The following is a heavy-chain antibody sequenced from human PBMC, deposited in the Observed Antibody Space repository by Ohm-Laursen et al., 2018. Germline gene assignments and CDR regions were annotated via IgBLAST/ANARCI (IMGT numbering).Heavy chain of an antibody. V-gene: IGHV3-30*18. CDR2: ISYDGSNK. Sequence: SLRLSCAASGFTFSSYGMHWVRQAPGKGLEWVAVISYDGSNKYYADSVKGRFTISRDNSKNTLYLQMNSLRAEDTAVYYCAKGSTDYWGQGTPVTVSS. J-gene: IGHJ4*02. CDR1: GFTFSSYG. CDR3: AKGSTDY.